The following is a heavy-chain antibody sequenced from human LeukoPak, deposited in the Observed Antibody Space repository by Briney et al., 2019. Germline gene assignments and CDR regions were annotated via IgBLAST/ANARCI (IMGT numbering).Heavy chain of an antibody. D-gene: IGHD2-2*01. V-gene: IGHV1-2*02. J-gene: IGHJ5*02. Sequence: ASVKVSCKASGYTFTGYYMDWVRQAPGQGLEWMGWINPNSGGTNYAQKFQGRVTMTRDTSISTAYMELSRLRSDDTAVYYCARGGVVPAAMHWFDPWGQGTLVTVSS. CDR1: GYTFTGYY. CDR3: ARGGVVPAAMHWFDP. CDR2: INPNSGGT.